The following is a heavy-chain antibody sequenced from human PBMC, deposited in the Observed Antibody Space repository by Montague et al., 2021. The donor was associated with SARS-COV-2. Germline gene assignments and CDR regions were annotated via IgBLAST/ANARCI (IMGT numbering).Heavy chain of an antibody. V-gene: IGHV3-33*01. CDR1: GFTFSSYG. D-gene: IGHD4-23*01. J-gene: IGHJ6*02. CDR2: RWYDGSNK. CDR3: ARENVYGGNSGGMDV. Sequence: SLRLSCAASGFTFSSYGMHWVRQAPGKGLEWVAVRWYDGSNKYYADSVKGRFTISRDNSKNTLYLQMNSLRAEDTAVYYCARENVYGGNSGGMDVWGQGTTVTVSS.